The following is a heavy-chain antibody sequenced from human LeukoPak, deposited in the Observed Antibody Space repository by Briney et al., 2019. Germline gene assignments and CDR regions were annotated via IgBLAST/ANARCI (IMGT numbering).Heavy chain of an antibody. V-gene: IGHV3-20*04. CDR2: VNWNGGST. J-gene: IGHJ6*02. D-gene: IGHD3-3*01. Sequence: GGSLRLSCAASGFTFEDYGMSWVRQAPGKGLEWVSGVNWNGGSTGYADSVKGRFTISRDNAKNSLYLQMNSLRAEDTALYYCARDFGSGPVLGMDVWGQGTTVTVSS. CDR3: ARDFGSGPVLGMDV. CDR1: GFTFEDYG.